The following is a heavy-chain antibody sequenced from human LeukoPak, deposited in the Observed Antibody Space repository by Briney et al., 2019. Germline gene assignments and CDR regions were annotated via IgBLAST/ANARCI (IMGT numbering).Heavy chain of an antibody. D-gene: IGHD3-22*01. J-gene: IGHJ4*02. CDR2: ICSNDNNT. Sequence: PGGSLRLSCAASGFTFSSYAMNWVRQAPGKGLEWVSAICSNDNNTYYADSVKGRFTISRDNAKNSLYLQMNSLRAEDTAVYYCARGAYYYEDWGQGTLVTVSS. CDR3: ARGAYYYED. CDR1: GFTFSSYA. V-gene: IGHV3-21*01.